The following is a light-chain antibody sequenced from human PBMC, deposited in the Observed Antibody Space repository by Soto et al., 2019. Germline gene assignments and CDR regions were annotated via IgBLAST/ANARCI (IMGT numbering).Light chain of an antibody. CDR2: GAS. V-gene: IGKV3-20*01. J-gene: IGKJ3*01. CDR1: QSVSSSY. Sequence: ELVLTQSPGTLSLSPGERATLSCRASQSVSSSYLAWYQQKPGQAPRLLIYGASSRATGIPDRFSGSGAGTVFTLTSSSLEPEDFAVYYCQQYGGSLPGFTFGPATKVDIK. CDR3: QQYGGSLPGFT.